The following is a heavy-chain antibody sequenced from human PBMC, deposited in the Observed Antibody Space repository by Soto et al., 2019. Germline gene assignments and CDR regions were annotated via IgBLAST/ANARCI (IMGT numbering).Heavy chain of an antibody. CDR2: ISAYNGNT. CDR3: ARDRNPTYYYDCSGYYSAFDI. D-gene: IGHD3-22*01. Sequence: ASVRVSCKXSGYTFTSYGISWVRQAPGQGLEWMGWISAYNGNTNYAQKLQGRVTMTTDTSTSTAYMELRSLRSDDTAVYYCARDRNPTYYYDCSGYYSAFDIWGQGTMVTVSS. CDR1: GYTFTSYG. V-gene: IGHV1-18*01. J-gene: IGHJ3*02.